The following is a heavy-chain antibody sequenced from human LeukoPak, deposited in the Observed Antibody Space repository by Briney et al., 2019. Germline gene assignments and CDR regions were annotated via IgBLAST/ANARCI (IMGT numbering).Heavy chain of an antibody. CDR3: AKDYCGGDCYSGWYFDL. J-gene: IGHJ2*01. Sequence: GGSLRLSCAASGFTFDDYAMHWVRQAPGKGLEWVSGISYNSDTIAYADSVKGRFTISRDNAKNSLYLQMNSLRAEDTAVYYCAKDYCGGDCYSGWYFDLWGRGTPVTVSS. CDR1: GFTFDDYA. D-gene: IGHD2-21*02. V-gene: IGHV3-9*01. CDR2: ISYNSDTI.